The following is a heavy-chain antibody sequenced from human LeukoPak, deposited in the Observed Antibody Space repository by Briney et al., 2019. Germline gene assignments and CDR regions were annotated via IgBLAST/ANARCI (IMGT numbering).Heavy chain of an antibody. D-gene: IGHD2-8*01. CDR2: IYYSGST. V-gene: IGHV4-59*01. Sequence: SETLSLTCTVSGGSISSYYWSWIRQPPGKGLEWIGYIYYSGSTNYNPPLKSRVTISVDTSKNQFSLKLSSVTAADTAVYYCARDDGHCTNGVCYTWFDPWGQGTLVTVSS. CDR3: ARDDGHCTNGVCYTWFDP. CDR1: GGSISSYY. J-gene: IGHJ5*02.